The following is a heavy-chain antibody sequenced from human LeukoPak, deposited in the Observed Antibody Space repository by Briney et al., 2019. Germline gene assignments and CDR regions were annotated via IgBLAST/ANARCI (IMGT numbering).Heavy chain of an antibody. CDR2: IKSKTDGGTT. CDR3: TTDSYDYVWGSYRYTDY. V-gene: IGHV3-15*01. Sequence: VGSLRLSCAASGFTFSNAWMSWVRQAPGKGLEWVGRIKSKTDGGTTDYAAPVKGRFTISRDDSKNTLYLRMNSLKTEDTAVYYCTTDSYDYVWGSYRYTDYWGQGTLVTVSS. J-gene: IGHJ4*02. D-gene: IGHD3-16*02. CDR1: GFTFSNAW.